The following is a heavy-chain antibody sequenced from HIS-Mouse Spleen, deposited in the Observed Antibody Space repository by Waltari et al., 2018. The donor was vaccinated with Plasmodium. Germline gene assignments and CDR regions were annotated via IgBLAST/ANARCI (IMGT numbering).Heavy chain of an antibody. D-gene: IGHD1-7*01. CDR2: IYYSGRT. Sequence: QLQLQESGPGLVKPSETLSLTCTVSGGSISSSSYYWGWIRQPPGKGLEWIGSIYYSGRTYYKPSLKRRATISVYTSKNQFSLRLSSVTAADTAVYYCARDRITGTSYFDYWGQGTLVTVSS. V-gene: IGHV4-39*07. CDR1: GGSISSSSYY. CDR3: ARDRITGTSYFDY. J-gene: IGHJ4*02.